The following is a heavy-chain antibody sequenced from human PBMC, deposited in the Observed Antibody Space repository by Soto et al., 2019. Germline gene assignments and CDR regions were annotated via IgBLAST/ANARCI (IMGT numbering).Heavy chain of an antibody. CDR2: ISGSGGST. V-gene: IGHV3-23*01. CDR1: GFTFSGYA. Sequence: GGSLRLSCAASGFTFSGYAMSWVRQSPGKGLEWVSAISGSGGSTYYADSVKGRFTISRDNSKNTLYLQMNSLRAEDTAVYYCAKEGGDYYDSSGYLDYWGQGTLVTVSS. D-gene: IGHD3-22*01. J-gene: IGHJ4*02. CDR3: AKEGGDYYDSSGYLDY.